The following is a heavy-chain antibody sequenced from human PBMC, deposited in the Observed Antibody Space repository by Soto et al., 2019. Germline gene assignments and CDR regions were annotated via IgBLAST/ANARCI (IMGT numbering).Heavy chain of an antibody. V-gene: IGHV4-39*01. CDR1: GGSISSSSYF. Sequence: PSETLSLTCTVSGGSISSSSYFWGWIRQPPGKGLEWIGSIYYSGSPYYNPSLKRRVTVSVDTSKNQFSLKLSSVTAADTAVYYCARHPSDFWFDPWGQGTLVTVSS. CDR2: IYYSGSP. CDR3: ARHPSDFWFDP. J-gene: IGHJ5*02. D-gene: IGHD2-21*02.